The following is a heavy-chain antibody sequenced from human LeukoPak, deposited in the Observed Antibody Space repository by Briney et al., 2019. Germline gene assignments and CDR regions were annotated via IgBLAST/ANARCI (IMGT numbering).Heavy chain of an antibody. CDR1: GGSISSYY. V-gene: IGHV4-59*08. CDR3: ARLTSYDTSKRGFDY. Sequence: SETLSLTCTVSGGSISSYYWSWIRQPPGKGLEWIGYIYYSGSTNYNPSLKSRVTISVDTSKNQFSLKLSSVTAADTAVYYCARLTSYDTSKRGFDYWGQGTLVTVSS. D-gene: IGHD3-22*01. J-gene: IGHJ4*02. CDR2: IYYSGST.